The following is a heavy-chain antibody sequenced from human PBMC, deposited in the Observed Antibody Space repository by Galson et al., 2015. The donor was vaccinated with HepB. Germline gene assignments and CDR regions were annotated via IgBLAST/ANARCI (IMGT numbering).Heavy chain of an antibody. V-gene: IGHV3-30*09. J-gene: IGHJ4*02. Sequence: SGAEVKKPGESLKISCAVSGFSFSTYVIHWVRQAPGKGLEWVAVISSDAKRKFYADSVKGRFAIFRDDSQNTVYLHMNSLRPEDTALYYCATTDDFWGDVGDSWGQGALVIASS. CDR3: ATTDDFWGDVGDS. D-gene: IGHD3/OR15-3a*01. CDR1: GFSFSTYV. CDR2: ISSDAKRK.